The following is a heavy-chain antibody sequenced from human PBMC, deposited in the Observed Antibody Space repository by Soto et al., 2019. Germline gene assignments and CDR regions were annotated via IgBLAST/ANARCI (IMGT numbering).Heavy chain of an antibody. CDR1: GDSISSSTSY. Sequence: PSETLSLTCTVSGDSISSSTSYWGWIRLPPGKGLEWIGIIFYSGSVYYNPSLTGRATLSVDTSKNQFSLSLSAVTAADTAVYYCARRYCTRDTCYYFDYWGQETLVTVSS. CDR3: ARRYCTRDTCYYFDY. V-gene: IGHV4-39*01. J-gene: IGHJ4*02. CDR2: IFYSGSV. D-gene: IGHD2-8*01.